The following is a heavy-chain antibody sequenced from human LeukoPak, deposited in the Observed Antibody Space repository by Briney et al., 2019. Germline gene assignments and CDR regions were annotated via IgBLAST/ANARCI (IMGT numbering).Heavy chain of an antibody. V-gene: IGHV3-7*05. CDR1: GFTFSTYW. J-gene: IGHJ3*02. Sequence: WGSLRLSCAASGFTFSTYWMNWVRQAPGKGLEWVASTSTKEDGSEKYYIDSVRGRFTISRDNAESSLYLQMNSLRAEDTAVYYCATDRGYSTFDIWGQGTMVAVSS. CDR3: ATDRGYSTFDI. CDR2: TSTKEDGSEK. D-gene: IGHD5-18*01.